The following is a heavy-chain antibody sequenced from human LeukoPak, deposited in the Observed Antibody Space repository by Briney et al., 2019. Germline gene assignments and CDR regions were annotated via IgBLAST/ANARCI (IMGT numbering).Heavy chain of an antibody. Sequence: SETLSLTCTVSGASIRSNNYYWGWIRQPPGKGLEWIGSIHYSGSTYYNPSLKSRVTISVDTSKKQFSLKLSSVTAADTAVYQCARASPRGEMATIVLGYWGQGTLVTVSS. CDR3: ARASPRGEMATIVLGY. J-gene: IGHJ4*02. CDR2: IHYSGST. CDR1: GASIRSNNYY. D-gene: IGHD5-24*01. V-gene: IGHV4-39*01.